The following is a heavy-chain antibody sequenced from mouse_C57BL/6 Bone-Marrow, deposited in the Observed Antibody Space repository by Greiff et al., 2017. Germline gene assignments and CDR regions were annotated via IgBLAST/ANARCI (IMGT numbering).Heavy chain of an antibody. CDR1: GYSFTSYY. CDR3: AIDITTVVAAYYFDY. V-gene: IGHV1-66*01. D-gene: IGHD1-1*01. Sequence: QVQLQQSGPELVKPGASVKISCKASGYSFTSYYIHWVKQRPGQGLEWIGWIYPGSGNTKYNEKFKGKATLTADTSSSTAYMQLSSLTSEDSAVYYCAIDITTVVAAYYFDYWGQGTTLTVSS. J-gene: IGHJ2*01. CDR2: IYPGSGNT.